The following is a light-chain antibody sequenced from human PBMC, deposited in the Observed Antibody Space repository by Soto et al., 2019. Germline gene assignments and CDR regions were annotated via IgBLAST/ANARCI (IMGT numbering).Light chain of an antibody. Sequence: AIRMTQSPSSFSASTGDSVTITCRASQGISSYLAWYQQKPGKAPKLLIYAASTLQSGVPSRFSGSGSGTDFTLTISCLQSEDFATYSCQQYYTYPRTFGQGTKVEIK. CDR2: AAS. V-gene: IGKV1-8*01. CDR3: QQYYTYPRT. J-gene: IGKJ1*01. CDR1: QGISSY.